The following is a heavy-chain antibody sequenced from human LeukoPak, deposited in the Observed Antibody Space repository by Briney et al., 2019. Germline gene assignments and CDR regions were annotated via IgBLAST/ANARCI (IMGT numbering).Heavy chain of an antibody. J-gene: IGHJ6*02. D-gene: IGHD3-9*01. V-gene: IGHV3-30*04. CDR1: GFTFSSYA. CDR3: ARRGYFDILTGYYQTQYYYPMDV. CDR2: TSYDGGNK. Sequence: GGSLRLSCAASGFTFSSYAIHWVRQAPGKGLEWVAVTSYDGGNKYYGDSVKGRFTISRDNSKSTLYLEVSSLRAEDTAVYYCARRGYFDILTGYYQTQYYYPMDVWGRGTTVTVSS.